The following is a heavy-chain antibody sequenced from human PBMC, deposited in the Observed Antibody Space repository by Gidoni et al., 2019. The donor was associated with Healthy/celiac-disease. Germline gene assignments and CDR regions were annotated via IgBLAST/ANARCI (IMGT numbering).Heavy chain of an antibody. J-gene: IGHJ4*02. D-gene: IGHD5-18*01. CDR3: ANNVDTAKVGY. V-gene: IGHV3-23*04. Sequence: EVQLVESGGGLVQRGGSLRLYCAASGLPFSSYAMSWVRQAPGKGLEWVSAISGSGGSTYYADSVKGRFTISRDNSKNTLYLQMNSLRAEDTAVYYCANNVDTAKVGYWGQGTLVTVSS. CDR2: ISGSGGST. CDR1: GLPFSSYA.